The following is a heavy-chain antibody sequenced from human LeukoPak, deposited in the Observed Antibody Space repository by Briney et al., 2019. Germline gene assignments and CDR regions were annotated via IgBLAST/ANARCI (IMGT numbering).Heavy chain of an antibody. CDR1: GGSMNSYF. CDR2: IYHTGST. D-gene: IGHD3-10*01. Sequence: PSETLSLTCSVSGGSMNSYFWSWIRQSAGKGLEWIGRIYHTGSTTYNPSFETRVTMSVDLANNRFSLKLTSVTAADTATYYCARASYYGAGNSPFDPWGQGTLVTVSS. V-gene: IGHV4-4*07. J-gene: IGHJ5*02. CDR3: ARASYYGAGNSPFDP.